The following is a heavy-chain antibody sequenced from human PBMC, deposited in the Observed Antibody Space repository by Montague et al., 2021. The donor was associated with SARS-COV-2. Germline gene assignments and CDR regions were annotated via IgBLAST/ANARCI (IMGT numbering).Heavy chain of an antibody. CDR2: ISYDGSNK. V-gene: IGHV3-30*18. CDR3: AKDQGDCSSSRCFRGWTYYYYGMDV. CDR1: GFTFSRYG. J-gene: IGHJ6*02. D-gene: IGHD2-2*01. Sequence: SLRLSCAASGFTFSRYGIHWVRQAPGKGLEWVAVISYDGSNKHYADSVKGRFTISRDISKNTLYLQMNSLRAEDTAVYYCAKDQGDCSSSRCFRGWTYYYYGMDVWGQGTTVTVSS.